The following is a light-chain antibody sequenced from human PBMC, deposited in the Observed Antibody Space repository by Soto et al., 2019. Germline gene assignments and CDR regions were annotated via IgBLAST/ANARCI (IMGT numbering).Light chain of an antibody. CDR3: QQYNNWPFT. J-gene: IGKJ3*01. Sequence: EIVLTQSPGTLSLSPGERATLSCRASQSVSSSYLAWYQQKPGQAPRLLIYDASTRATGFPPRFSGSGSGTEFTLTISSLQSEDSAVYYCQQYNNWPFTFGPGTKVDIK. V-gene: IGKV3-15*01. CDR2: DAS. CDR1: QSVSSSY.